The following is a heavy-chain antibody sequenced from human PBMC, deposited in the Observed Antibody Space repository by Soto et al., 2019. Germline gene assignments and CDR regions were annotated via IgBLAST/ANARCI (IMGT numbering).Heavy chain of an antibody. V-gene: IGHV3-23*01. CDR1: GFTFSSYA. CDR3: ATLQDSSGRSFDY. J-gene: IGHJ4*02. CDR2: ISGSGGST. Sequence: GGSLRLSCAASGFTFSSYAMSWVRQAPGKGLEWVSAISGSGGSTYYADSVKGRFTISRDNSKNTLYLQMNSLRAEDTAVYYCATLQDSSGRSFDYWGQGTLVTVSS. D-gene: IGHD6-19*01.